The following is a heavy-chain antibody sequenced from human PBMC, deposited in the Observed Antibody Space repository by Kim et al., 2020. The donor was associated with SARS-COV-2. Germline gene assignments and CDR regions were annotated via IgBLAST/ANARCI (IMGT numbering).Heavy chain of an antibody. D-gene: IGHD2-2*01. CDR3: TSIPLGYCASSSCYSYFDY. CDR1: GFTFSNAW. Sequence: GGSLRLSCAASGFTFSNAWMSWVRQAPGKGLEWVGRIKSNTDGGTTDYAAPVKGRFTILRDDSKNTVYLQMNSLKTEDSAVYYCTSIPLGYCASSSCYSYFDYWGQGTLVTVSS. V-gene: IGHV3-15*01. J-gene: IGHJ4*02. CDR2: IKSNTDGGTT.